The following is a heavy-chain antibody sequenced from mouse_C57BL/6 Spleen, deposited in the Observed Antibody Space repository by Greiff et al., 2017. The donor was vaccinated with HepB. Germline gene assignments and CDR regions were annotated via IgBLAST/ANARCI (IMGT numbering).Heavy chain of an antibody. Sequence: EVQLQQSGPELVKPGASVKMSCTASGYTFTDYNMHWVKQSHGKSLEWIGYINPNNGGTSYNQKFKGKATLTVNKSSSTAYMELRSLTSEDSAVYYCARAYGSSLYYFDYWGQGTTLTVSS. CDR2: INPNNGGT. D-gene: IGHD1-1*01. CDR3: ARAYGSSLYYFDY. CDR1: GYTFTDYN. J-gene: IGHJ2*01. V-gene: IGHV1-22*01.